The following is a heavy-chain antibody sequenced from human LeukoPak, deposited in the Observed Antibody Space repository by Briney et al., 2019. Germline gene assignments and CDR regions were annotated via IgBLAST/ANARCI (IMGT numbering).Heavy chain of an antibody. CDR1: GFTFSSYG. J-gene: IGHJ3*02. CDR3: TRDNQYSSSWYSRGAFDI. Sequence: PGRSLRLSCAASGFTFSSYGMHWVRQAPGKGLEWVAVIWYDGSNKYYADSVRGRFTISRDISKNTLYLQMNSLRADDTAVYYCTRDNQYSSSWYSRGAFDIWGQGTMVTVSS. D-gene: IGHD6-13*01. CDR2: IWYDGSNK. V-gene: IGHV3-33*08.